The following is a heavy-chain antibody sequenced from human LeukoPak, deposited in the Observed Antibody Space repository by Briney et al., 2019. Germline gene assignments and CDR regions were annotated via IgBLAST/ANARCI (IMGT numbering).Heavy chain of an antibody. D-gene: IGHD3-9*01. V-gene: IGHV1-2*02. J-gene: IGHJ4*02. CDR2: MNPKSGGT. Sequence: ASVKVSCKASGYTYTGYYVHWVRQAPGQGLEWMGWMNPKSGGTNYAQKFEARVTMNRDTSISTAYMELSRLRFDDTAVYYCARSPDILTGEKFDYWGQGTLVTVSS. CDR1: GYTYTGYY. CDR3: ARSPDILTGEKFDY.